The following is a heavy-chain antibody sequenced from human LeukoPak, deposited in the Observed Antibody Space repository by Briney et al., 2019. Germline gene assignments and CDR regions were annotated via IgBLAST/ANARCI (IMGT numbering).Heavy chain of an antibody. V-gene: IGHV3-74*01. CDR2: INSDGSST. CDR1: GFTFSSYW. J-gene: IGHJ6*02. CDR3: ARELGYCSGGSCLNYYYYGMDV. D-gene: IGHD2-15*01. Sequence: GGSLRLSCAASGFTFSSYWMHWVRQAPGKGLVWVSRINSDGSSTSYADSVKGRFTISRDNAKNTLYLQMNSLRAGDTAVYYCARELGYCSGGSCLNYYYYGMDVWGQGTTVTVSS.